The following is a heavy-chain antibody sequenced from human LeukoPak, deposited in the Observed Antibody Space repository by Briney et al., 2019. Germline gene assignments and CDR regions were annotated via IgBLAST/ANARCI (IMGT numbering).Heavy chain of an antibody. CDR1: GFTFSSYA. J-gene: IGHJ4*02. Sequence: GRSLRLSCAASGFTFSSYAMHWVRQAPGKGLEWVAVISYDGSNKYYADSVKGRFTISRDNSKNTLYLQMNSLRAEDTAVYYCAKDYYYGSGSYLGSPDYWGQGTLVTVSS. CDR2: ISYDGSNK. D-gene: IGHD3-10*01. CDR3: AKDYYYGSGSYLGSPDY. V-gene: IGHV3-30*04.